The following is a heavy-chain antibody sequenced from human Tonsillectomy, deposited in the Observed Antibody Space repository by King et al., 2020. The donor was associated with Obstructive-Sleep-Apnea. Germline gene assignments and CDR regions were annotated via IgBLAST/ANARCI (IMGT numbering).Heavy chain of an antibody. CDR3: ARGGDCVWGSYRPLDY. V-gene: IGHV1-8*01. D-gene: IGHD3-16*02. CDR1: GYTFTSYD. Sequence: QLVQSGAEVKKPGASVKVSCKASGYTFTSYDINWVRQATGQGLEWMGWMNPNSGNTGYAQKFQGRVTMTRNTSISTAYMELSSLRSEDTPVYYCARGGDCVWGSYRPLDYWGQGTLVTVSS. J-gene: IGHJ4*02. CDR2: MNPNSGNT.